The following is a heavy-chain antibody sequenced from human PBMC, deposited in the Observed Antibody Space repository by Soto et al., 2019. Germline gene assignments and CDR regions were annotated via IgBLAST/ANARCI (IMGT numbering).Heavy chain of an antibody. J-gene: IGHJ6*02. CDR2: INPNSGGT. CDR1: GYTFTGYY. Sequence: ASVKVSCKASGYTFTGYYMHWVRQAPGQGLEWMGWINPNSGGTNYAQKFQGRVTMTRDTSISTAYMELSRLRSDDTAVYYCARYYSSSAWAYYYYGMDVWGQGTTVTVSS. CDR3: ARYYSSSAWAYYYYGMDV. V-gene: IGHV1-2*02. D-gene: IGHD6-6*01.